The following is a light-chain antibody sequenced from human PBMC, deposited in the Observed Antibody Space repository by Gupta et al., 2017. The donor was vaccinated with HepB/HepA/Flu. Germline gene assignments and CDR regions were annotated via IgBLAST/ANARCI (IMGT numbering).Light chain of an antibody. J-gene: IGLJ1*01. CDR1: VLPNQY. Sequence: SPELTQPPPVSVSPGPTARITCSGDVLPNQYAYWYQQKPGQAPVLIVYKDTERPPGTPERFSGSSSGATVTLTISGVQAEDEADYYCQSADSSGTFYVFGTGTKVSIL. CDR2: KDT. CDR3: QSADSSGTFYV. V-gene: IGLV3-25*03.